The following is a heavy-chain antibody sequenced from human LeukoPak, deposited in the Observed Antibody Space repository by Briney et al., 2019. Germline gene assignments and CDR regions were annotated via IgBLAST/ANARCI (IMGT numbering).Heavy chain of an antibody. CDR2: IYYSGST. V-gene: IGHV4-59*01. CDR3: ARALTAAGTGWFDP. J-gene: IGHJ5*02. D-gene: IGHD6-13*01. Sequence: SETLSLTCTVSGGSISSYYWSWIGQPPGKGLEWIGYIYYSGSTNYNPSLKSRVTISVDTSKNQFSLKLSSVTAADPAVYYCARALTAAGTGWFDPWGQGTLVTVSS. CDR1: GGSISSYY.